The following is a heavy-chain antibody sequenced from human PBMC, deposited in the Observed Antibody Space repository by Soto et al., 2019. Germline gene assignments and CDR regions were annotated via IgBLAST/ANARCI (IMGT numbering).Heavy chain of an antibody. J-gene: IGHJ6*02. CDR3: AKGGGFNSFLGMDV. CDR1: GFTFSSYG. CDR2: ISYDGSNK. V-gene: IGHV3-30*18. Sequence: GGSLRLSCAASGFTFSSYGMHWVRQAPGKGLEWVAVISYDGSNKYYADSVKGRFTISRDNSKNTRYLQMNSLRAEDTAVYYCAKGGGFNSFLGMDVWGQGTTVTVSS. D-gene: IGHD5-18*01.